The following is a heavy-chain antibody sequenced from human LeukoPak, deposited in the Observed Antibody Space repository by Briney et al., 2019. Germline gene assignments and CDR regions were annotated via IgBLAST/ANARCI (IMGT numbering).Heavy chain of an antibody. V-gene: IGHV3-7*03. Sequence: GGSLRLSCAASGFTFSSYWMTWVRQAPGKGLEWVANIKRDGSEKHYVDSVKGRFTISRDNAKNSMFLQMNSLRAEDTAVYYCARDSARPVGATGPAFDSWGQGTLVTVSS. J-gene: IGHJ4*02. CDR2: IKRDGSEK. CDR3: ARDSARPVGATGPAFDS. D-gene: IGHD1-26*01. CDR1: GFTFSSYW.